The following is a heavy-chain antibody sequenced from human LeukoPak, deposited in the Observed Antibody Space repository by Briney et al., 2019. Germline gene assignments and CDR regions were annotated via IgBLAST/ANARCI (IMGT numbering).Heavy chain of an antibody. CDR3: ARQRTAPPIYEYYGMDV. Sequence: SETLSLTCTVSGGSISSYYWSWIRQPPGKGLEWIGYIYYSGSTNYNPSLKSRVTISLDPSKTHFSLRLSSVTAADTAVYYCARQRTAPPIYEYYGMDVWGLGTTVTVSS. CDR2: IYYSGST. J-gene: IGHJ6*02. D-gene: IGHD3-9*01. V-gene: IGHV4-59*08. CDR1: GGSISSYY.